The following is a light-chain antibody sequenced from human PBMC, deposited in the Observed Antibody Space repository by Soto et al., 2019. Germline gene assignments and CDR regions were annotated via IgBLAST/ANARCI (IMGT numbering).Light chain of an antibody. Sequence: EIVMTQSPATLSVSPGERATLSCRASQSVGSNLAWYQQKPGQAPRLLIYGASTRATGIPARFSGSGSGTEFPLTIRSLQSEEFSIYFCPQYKNRPSERTFGQGTKGEIK. CDR3: PQYKNRPSERT. V-gene: IGKV3-15*01. CDR2: GAS. J-gene: IGKJ1*01. CDR1: QSVGSN.